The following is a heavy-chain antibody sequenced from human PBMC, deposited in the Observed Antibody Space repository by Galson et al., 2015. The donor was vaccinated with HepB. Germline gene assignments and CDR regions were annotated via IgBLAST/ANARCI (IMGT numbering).Heavy chain of an antibody. V-gene: IGHV5-51*01. CDR2: IHPGDSDT. CDR1: GYSFTNYW. Sequence: QSGAEVKKPGESLKISCKGFGYSFTNYWIGWVRQMPGKGLEWMGLIHPGDSDTRYNPSFEGQVTISADKSINTAYLQWSSLKASDTAMYYCATNGAYCGGDSCLGYWGQGALVTVSS. CDR3: ATNGAYCGGDSCLGY. J-gene: IGHJ4*02. D-gene: IGHD2-21*01.